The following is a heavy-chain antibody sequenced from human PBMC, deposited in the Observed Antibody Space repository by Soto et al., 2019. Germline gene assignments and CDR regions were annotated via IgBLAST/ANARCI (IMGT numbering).Heavy chain of an antibody. V-gene: IGHV3-30*09. CDR1: GFTFNDYA. CDR3: AKIRLATYDFWGGCDS. Sequence: QVQLVESGGGVVQPGRSLKLSCLASGFTFNDYAMHWVRQAPGKGLEWVALISYDESNKDYADSVKGRFAISRDNSKNALYLQINSLRSEDTAVYYGAKIRLATYDFWGGCDSWGQGTLVTVSS. CDR2: ISYDESNK. J-gene: IGHJ4*02. D-gene: IGHD3-3*01.